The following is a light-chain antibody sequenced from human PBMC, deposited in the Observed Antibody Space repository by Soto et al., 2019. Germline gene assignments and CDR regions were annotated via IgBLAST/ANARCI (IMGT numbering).Light chain of an antibody. CDR2: GAS. V-gene: IGKV3-20*01. CDR1: QSVSSSY. Sequence: EIVLTQSPGTLPLSPGERATLSCRVSQSVSSSYLVWYQQKPGQAPRPLIYGASTRATGIPDRFSGSGSGTDFTLTISRLEPEDFAVYYCQQYGSSPFTFGQGTKLQIK. CDR3: QQYGSSPFT. J-gene: IGKJ2*01.